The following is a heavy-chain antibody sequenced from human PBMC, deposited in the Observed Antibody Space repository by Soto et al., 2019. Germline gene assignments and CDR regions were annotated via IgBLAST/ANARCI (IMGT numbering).Heavy chain of an antibody. CDR3: ARGGAWGFGVVIKSVDYYGMDV. V-gene: IGHV4-38-2*01. CDR1: GYSINSGYY. Sequence: SETLSLTCAVSGYSINSGYYWGWIRQPPGKGLEWIGSIYHSGSTYYNPSLKSRVTISVDTSKNQFSLKLSSVTAADTAVYYCARGGAWGFGVVIKSVDYYGMDVWGQGTTVTVSS. D-gene: IGHD3-3*01. J-gene: IGHJ6*02. CDR2: IYHSGST.